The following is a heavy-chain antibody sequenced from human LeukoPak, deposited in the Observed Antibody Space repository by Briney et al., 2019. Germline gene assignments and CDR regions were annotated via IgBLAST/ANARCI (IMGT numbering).Heavy chain of an antibody. CDR2: TYYRSKWYN. V-gene: IGHV6-1*01. Sequence: SQTLSLTCAISGDSVSSKSVAWNWIRQSPSRGLEWLGRTYYRSKWYNEYAVSVKRRITINPDTSKNQFSLQLNSVTPEDTAVYYCAHASGYFDYWGQGTLVTVSS. J-gene: IGHJ4*02. CDR1: GDSVSSKSVA. CDR3: AHASGYFDY. D-gene: IGHD2-15*01.